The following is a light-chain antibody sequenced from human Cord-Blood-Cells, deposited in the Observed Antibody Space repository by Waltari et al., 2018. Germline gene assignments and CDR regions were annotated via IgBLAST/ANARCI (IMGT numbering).Light chain of an antibody. J-gene: IGKJ1*01. CDR2: AAS. Sequence: DIQMTQSTSSLSASVGDRVTITCRASQSISSYLNWYQQKPGKATKLLIYAASSLQSGVPSRFSGSGSWTDFTLTISSLQPEVFATYYCQQSYSTPRTFGQGTKVEIK. V-gene: IGKV1-39*01. CDR3: QQSYSTPRT. CDR1: QSISSY.